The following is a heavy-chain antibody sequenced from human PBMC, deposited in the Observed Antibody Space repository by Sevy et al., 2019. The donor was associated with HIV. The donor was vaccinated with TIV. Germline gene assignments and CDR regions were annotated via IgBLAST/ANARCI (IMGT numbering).Heavy chain of an antibody. CDR1: AINIRDYW. CDR3: ARDPHEIMLSGSYYLY. J-gene: IGHJ4*02. Sequence: GGSLRLSCEASAINIRDYWMNWVRQAPGKGLEWVANINPDGSKIYYADSVKGRFTISRDSAKNSVFLQMTSLRAEDTAVYYCARDPHEIMLSGSYYLYWGQGTRVTVSS. V-gene: IGHV3-7*01. D-gene: IGHD1-26*01. CDR2: INPDGSKI.